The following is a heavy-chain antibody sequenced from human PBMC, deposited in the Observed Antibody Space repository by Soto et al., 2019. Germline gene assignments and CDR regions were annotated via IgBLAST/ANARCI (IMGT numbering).Heavy chain of an antibody. Sequence: EVQLLESGGGLVQPGGSLRLSCTASGFTFSSYAISWVRQAPGKGLEWVSSISATGGTTYDADSVKGRFTISRDNSKNTLFLQMNSLRVEDTALYYCAKGTGYCSSTTCYDLDIWGQGTMVTVSS. CDR3: AKGTGYCSSTTCYDLDI. CDR1: GFTFSSYA. J-gene: IGHJ3*02. V-gene: IGHV3-23*01. CDR2: ISATGGTT. D-gene: IGHD2-2*01.